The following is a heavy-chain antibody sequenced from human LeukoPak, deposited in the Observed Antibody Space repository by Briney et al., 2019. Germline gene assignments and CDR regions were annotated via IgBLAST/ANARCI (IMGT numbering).Heavy chain of an antibody. CDR2: IYHSGPT. D-gene: IGHD2-21*01. J-gene: IGHJ4*02. V-gene: IGHV4-38-2*02. CDR1: GYSISSGHY. Sequence: SETLSLTCSVSGYSISSGHYWGWIRQPPGKGLEWIGSIYHSGPTYYNPSLKSRVTISVDTSKNHFSLTLSSVIAADTAVYYCARDVDRFDYWGQGTLVTVSS. CDR3: ARDVDRFDY.